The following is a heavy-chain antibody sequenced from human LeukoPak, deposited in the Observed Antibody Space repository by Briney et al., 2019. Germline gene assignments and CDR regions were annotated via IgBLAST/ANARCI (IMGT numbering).Heavy chain of an antibody. CDR2: INHRGST. CDR3: ARHALLRVAAAGRVDP. CDR1: GGSISSSSYY. V-gene: IGHV4-39*01. D-gene: IGHD6-13*01. Sequence: SETLSLTCTVSGGSISSSSYYWGWIRQPPGKGLEWIGEINHRGSTNYNPSLKSRVTISVDTSKKQFSLKLSSVTAADTAVYYCARHALLRVAAAGRVDPWGQGTLVTVSS. J-gene: IGHJ5*02.